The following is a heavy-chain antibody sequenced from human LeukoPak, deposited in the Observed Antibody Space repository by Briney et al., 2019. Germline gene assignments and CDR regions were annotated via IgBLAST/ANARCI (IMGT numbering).Heavy chain of an antibody. D-gene: IGHD2-2*01. Sequence: GGSLKLSCAASGFTFIDSTMHWVRQASGKGLEWVGRIRSKANSYATAYAASVKGRFTISRDDSKNTAYLQMNSLKTEDTAVYYCTRFLGYCSSTSCSNWFDPWGQGTLVTVSS. V-gene: IGHV3-73*01. CDR3: TRFLGYCSSTSCSNWFDP. J-gene: IGHJ5*02. CDR2: IRSKANSYAT. CDR1: GFTFIDST.